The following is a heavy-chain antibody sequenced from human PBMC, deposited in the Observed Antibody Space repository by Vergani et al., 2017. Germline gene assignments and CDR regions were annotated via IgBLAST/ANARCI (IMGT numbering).Heavy chain of an antibody. CDR1: GGSFNTYY. CDR2: IYSTGST. D-gene: IGHD6-13*01. V-gene: IGHV4-59*08. Sequence: QVQLQESGPGLVKPSGTLSLTCAVSGGSFNTYYWSWIRQSPGKGLEWIGYIYSTGSTNYNPSLNSRVTMSVDTSKNQFSLKLNSVTAADTAVYYCARGSRAEGGSGPDKWGQGTLVTVSS. J-gene: IGHJ4*02. CDR3: ARGSRAEGGSGPDK.